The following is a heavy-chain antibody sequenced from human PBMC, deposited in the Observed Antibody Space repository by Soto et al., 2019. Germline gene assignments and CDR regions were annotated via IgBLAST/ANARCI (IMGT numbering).Heavy chain of an antibody. Sequence: SETLSLTCAVYGGSFSGYYWSWIRQPPGKGLEWIGEINHSGSTNYNPSLKSRVTISVDTSKNQFSLKLSSVTAADTAVYYCARARTYYYDSSGYYFDYWGQGTLVTVSS. D-gene: IGHD3-22*01. V-gene: IGHV4-34*01. CDR1: GGSFSGYY. CDR2: INHSGST. J-gene: IGHJ4*02. CDR3: ARARTYYYDSSGYYFDY.